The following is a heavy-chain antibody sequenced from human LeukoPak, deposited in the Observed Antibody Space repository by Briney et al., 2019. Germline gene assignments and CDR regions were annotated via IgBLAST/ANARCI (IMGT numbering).Heavy chain of an antibody. J-gene: IGHJ4*02. CDR1: GHTFTDYY. V-gene: IGHV1-2*02. CDR3: ARETRGYSDY. CDR2: INLNTGGT. Sequence: GASVKVSCTTSGHTFTDYYIHWVRQAPGQGLEWMGWINLNTGGTKCAQKFQGRVTMTRDTSISTGYMELSGLRSDDTAVYYCARETRGYSDYWGQGTLVTVSS. D-gene: IGHD3-22*01.